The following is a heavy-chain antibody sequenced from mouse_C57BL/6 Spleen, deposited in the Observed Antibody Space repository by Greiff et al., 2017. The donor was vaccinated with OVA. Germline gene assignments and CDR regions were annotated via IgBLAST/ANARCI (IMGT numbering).Heavy chain of an antibody. Sequence: QVQLQQPGTELVKPGASVKLSCKASGYTFTSYWMHWVKQRPGQGLEWIGNINPSNGGTNYNEKFKGKATLTVDKSSSTAYMQLSSLTSEDSAVDYCERFGYYYGSEDDWGQGTSVTVSS. J-gene: IGHJ4*01. V-gene: IGHV1-53*01. CDR2: INPSNGGT. CDR1: GYTFTSYW. D-gene: IGHD1-1*01. CDR3: ERFGYYYGSEDD.